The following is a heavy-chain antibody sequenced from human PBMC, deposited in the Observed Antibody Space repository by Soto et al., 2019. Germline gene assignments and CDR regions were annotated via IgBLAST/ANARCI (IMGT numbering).Heavy chain of an antibody. Sequence: EVQLVESGGGLVNPGGSLRLSCAASGFAFSNYSMNWARRAPWKGLEWVSSISRSSTYIYYADSVEGRFTISRDNAKNSVYLPMNSLRGEDTAVYYCARGFGYEDAFDIWGQGTMVTVSS. CDR2: ISRSSTYI. CDR1: GFAFSNYS. CDR3: ARGFGYEDAFDI. J-gene: IGHJ3*02. D-gene: IGHD3-16*01. V-gene: IGHV3-21*01.